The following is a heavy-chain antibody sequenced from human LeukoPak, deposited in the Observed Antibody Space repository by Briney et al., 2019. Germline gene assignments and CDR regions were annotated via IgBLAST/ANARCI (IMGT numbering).Heavy chain of an antibody. D-gene: IGHD3-3*01. V-gene: IGHV3-23*01. CDR2: ITDTGGST. Sequence: GGSLRLSCAASGFTFRSYVMSWVRQAPGKGLEWVSGITDTGGSTYYADSVKGRFTISRDNSKNTLYLQMNSLRAEDTAVYYCARGPYYDFWSGYPYYFDHWGQGTLVTVSS. CDR3: ARGPYYDFWSGYPYYFDH. J-gene: IGHJ4*02. CDR1: GFTFRSYV.